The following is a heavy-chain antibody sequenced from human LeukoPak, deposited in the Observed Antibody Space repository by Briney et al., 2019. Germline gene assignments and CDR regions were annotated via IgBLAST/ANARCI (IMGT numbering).Heavy chain of an antibody. CDR1: GFTFSTFG. CDR3: ARGYYYDSSVAY. Sequence: GGSLRLSCAASGFTFSTFGFNWVRQAPGKGLEWVSSISHSSIYISYADSLKGRFTISRDNARNTLYLQMDSLRVEDTAVYYCARGYYYDSSVAYWGQGTLVTVSS. D-gene: IGHD3-22*01. J-gene: IGHJ4*02. CDR2: ISHSSIYI. V-gene: IGHV3-21*01.